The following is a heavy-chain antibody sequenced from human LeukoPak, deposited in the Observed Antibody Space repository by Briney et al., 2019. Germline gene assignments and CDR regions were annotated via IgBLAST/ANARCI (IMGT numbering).Heavy chain of an antibody. CDR1: GFTFNSYS. Sequence: GGSLRLSCAVSGFTFNSYSMNWVRQAPGKGLEWVSSISSSSSYIYYADSVKGRFTISRDNAKNSLYLQMNSLGAEDTAVYYCARGAAWGNYDDNWGQGTLVTVSS. CDR2: ISSSSSYI. J-gene: IGHJ4*02. D-gene: IGHD1-26*01. V-gene: IGHV3-21*01. CDR3: ARGAAWGNYDDN.